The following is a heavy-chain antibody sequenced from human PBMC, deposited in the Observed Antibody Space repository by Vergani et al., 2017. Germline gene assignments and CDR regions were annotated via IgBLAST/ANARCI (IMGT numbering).Heavy chain of an antibody. Sequence: QVQLVQSGAEVKKSGASVKVSCKASGYTFTSYDINWVRQATGQGLEWMGWMNPNSGNTSYAQKFQGRVTMTRNTSRSTAYMELSTLRSEDTAVYYCARRYNWNYGGWFDPWGQGTLVTVSS. J-gene: IGHJ5*02. CDR3: ARRYNWNYGGWFDP. CDR2: MNPNSGNT. CDR1: GYTFTSYD. D-gene: IGHD1-7*01. V-gene: IGHV1-8*01.